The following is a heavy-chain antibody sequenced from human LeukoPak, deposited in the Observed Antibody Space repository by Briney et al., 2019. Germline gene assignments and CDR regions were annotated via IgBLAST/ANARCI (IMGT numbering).Heavy chain of an antibody. D-gene: IGHD6-19*01. Sequence: KPSETLSLTCTVSGGSISSGGYYWSWLRQHPGKGLEWIGYIYYSGSTYYNPSLKSRVTISVDTSKNQFSLKLSSVTAADTAVYYCARGPYSSGRYEFYWGQGTLVTVSS. CDR1: GGSISSGGYY. V-gene: IGHV4-31*03. J-gene: IGHJ4*02. CDR2: IYYSGST. CDR3: ARGPYSSGRYEFY.